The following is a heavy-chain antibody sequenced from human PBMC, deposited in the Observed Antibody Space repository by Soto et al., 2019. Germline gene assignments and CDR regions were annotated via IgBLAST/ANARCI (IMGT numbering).Heavy chain of an antibody. CDR3: ARHDGSGSYSIGD. J-gene: IGHJ4*02. V-gene: IGHV4-59*08. D-gene: IGHD3-10*01. CDR1: GGSISSYY. Sequence: SETLSLTCTVSGGSISSYYWSWIRQPPGKGLEWIGYIYNSGSTKYNPSLKSRVTISVDTSKNQFSLKLRSMTAADTAVYYCARHDGSGSYSIGDWGQGTLVTVSS. CDR2: IYNSGST.